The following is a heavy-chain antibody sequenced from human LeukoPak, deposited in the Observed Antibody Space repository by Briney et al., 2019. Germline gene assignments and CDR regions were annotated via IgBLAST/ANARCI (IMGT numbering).Heavy chain of an antibody. V-gene: IGHV1-8*01. CDR1: GFTFTSYD. CDR3: ARIVVPAAMLVELIDY. J-gene: IGHJ4*02. D-gene: IGHD2-2*01. Sequence: ASVKVSCKASGFTFTSYDINWVRQATGQGLEWMGWMNPNSGNTGYAQKFQGRVTMTRNTSISTVYMELRSLRSDDTAVYYCARIVVPAAMLVELIDYWGQGTLVTVSS. CDR2: MNPNSGNT.